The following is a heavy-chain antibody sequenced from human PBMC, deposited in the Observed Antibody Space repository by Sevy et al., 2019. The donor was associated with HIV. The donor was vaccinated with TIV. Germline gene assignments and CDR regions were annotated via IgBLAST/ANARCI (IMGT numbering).Heavy chain of an antibody. J-gene: IGHJ5*02. Sequence: GGCLRLSCAASGFPFSTYALHWVRQAPGKGLEWVAVISYDGSNKYYADSVKGRFTISRDSSKNTLYLQMNSLTTEDTASSYCARNLRSNYNNYFDPWGQGTLVTVSS. D-gene: IGHD4-4*01. CDR2: ISYDGSNK. CDR3: ARNLRSNYNNYFDP. V-gene: IGHV3-30-3*01. CDR1: GFPFSTYA.